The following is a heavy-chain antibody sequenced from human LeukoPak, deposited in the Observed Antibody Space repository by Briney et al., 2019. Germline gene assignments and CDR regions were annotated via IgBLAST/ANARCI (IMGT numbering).Heavy chain of an antibody. CDR1: GGPISSSSYY. Sequence: SETLSLTCTVSGGPISSSSYYWGWIRQPPGKGLEWIGSIYYSGSTYYNPSLKSRVTISVDTSKNQFSLKLSSVTAADTAVYYCARLSGYKIGDYYYYYGMDVWGQGTTVTVSS. J-gene: IGHJ6*02. D-gene: IGHD3-22*01. V-gene: IGHV4-39*01. CDR2: IYYSGST. CDR3: ARLSGYKIGDYYYYYGMDV.